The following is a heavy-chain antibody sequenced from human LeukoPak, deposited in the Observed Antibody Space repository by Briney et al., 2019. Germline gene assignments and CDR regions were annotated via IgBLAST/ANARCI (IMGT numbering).Heavy chain of an antibody. CDR1: GGSISSYY. D-gene: IGHD6-13*01. Sequence: SETLSLTCTVSGGSISSYYWSWIRQPPGKGLEWIGYIYYSGGTNYNPSLKSRVTISVDTSKNQFSLKLSSVTAADTAVYYCARGDSSSWERLDYWGQGTLVTVSS. CDR2: IYYSGGT. J-gene: IGHJ4*02. V-gene: IGHV4-59*01. CDR3: ARGDSSSWERLDY.